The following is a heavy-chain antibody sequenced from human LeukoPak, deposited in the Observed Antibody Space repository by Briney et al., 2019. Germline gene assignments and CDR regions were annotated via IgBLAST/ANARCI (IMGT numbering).Heavy chain of an antibody. CDR1: GFTFDDYA. Sequence: PGRSLRLSCAASGFTFDDYAMHWVRQAPGKGLEWVSVISWNSGSIGYADSVKGRFTIPRDNAKNSLYLQMNSLRAEDTALYYCAKDSRYDSSGSFDYWGQGTLVTVSS. CDR3: AKDSRYDSSGSFDY. J-gene: IGHJ4*02. CDR2: ISWNSGSI. V-gene: IGHV3-9*01. D-gene: IGHD3-22*01.